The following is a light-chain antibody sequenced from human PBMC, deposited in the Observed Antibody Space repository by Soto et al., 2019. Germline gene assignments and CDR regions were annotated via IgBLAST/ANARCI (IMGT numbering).Light chain of an antibody. CDR3: QQHNSYPEA. CDR1: QGISSY. Sequence: DIQLTQSPSFLSASVGDRVTITCQASQGISSYLAWYQQKPGKAPKLLIYKASTLQSGVPSRFSGSGSGTEFTLTISSLQPEDFATYYCQQHNSYPEAFGQGTKVDIK. V-gene: IGKV1-9*01. J-gene: IGKJ1*01. CDR2: KAS.